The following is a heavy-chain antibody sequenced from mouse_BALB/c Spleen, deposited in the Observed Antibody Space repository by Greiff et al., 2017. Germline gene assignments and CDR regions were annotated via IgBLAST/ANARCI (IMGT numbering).Heavy chain of an antibody. J-gene: IGHJ3*01. D-gene: IGHD4-1*01. Sequence: DVKLVESGGGLVKPGGSLKLSCAASGFAFSSYDMSWVRQTPEKRLEWVAYISSGGGSTYYPDTVKGRFTISRDNAKNTLYLQMSSLKSEDTAMYYCARGANWDGFAYWGQGTLVTVSA. CDR1: GFAFSSYD. CDR2: ISSGGGST. CDR3: ARGANWDGFAY. V-gene: IGHV5-12-1*01.